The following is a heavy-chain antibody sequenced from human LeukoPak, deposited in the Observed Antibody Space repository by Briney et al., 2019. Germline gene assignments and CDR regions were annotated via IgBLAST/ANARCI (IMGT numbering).Heavy chain of an antibody. CDR2: INDSGRI. V-gene: IGHV4-34*01. Sequence: PSETLSLTCAVYGGSFSNYYWSWIRQPPGKGLERIGEINDSGRINYNPSLMSRVTVSVDTSKNQFSLRLTSVTATDTAVYYCARRWNYGRNYYIDAWGNGATVSVSS. J-gene: IGHJ6*04. D-gene: IGHD1-7*01. CDR1: GGSFSNYY. CDR3: ARRWNYGRNYYIDA.